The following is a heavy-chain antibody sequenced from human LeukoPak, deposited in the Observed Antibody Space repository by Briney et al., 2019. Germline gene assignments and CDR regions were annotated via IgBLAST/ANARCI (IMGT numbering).Heavy chain of an antibody. CDR2: INPSGGST. J-gene: IGHJ4*02. CDR3: AREVTTGHCYGY. D-gene: IGHD4-11*01. V-gene: IGHV1-46*01. Sequence: ASVKVSCKASGYTFTSYYMHWVRQAPGQGLEWMGIINPSGGSTSYAQKFQGRVTMTRDMSTSTVYMELSSLRSEDTAVYYCAREVTTGHCYGYWGQGTLVTVSS. CDR1: GYTFTSYY.